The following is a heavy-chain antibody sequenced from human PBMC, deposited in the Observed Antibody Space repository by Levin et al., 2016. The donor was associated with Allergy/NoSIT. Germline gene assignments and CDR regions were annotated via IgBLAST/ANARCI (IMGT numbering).Heavy chain of an antibody. V-gene: IGHV3-30*04. Sequence: GGSLRLSCAASGFAFSNYAMHWVRQAPGKGLEWVAVISYDGSDTNHADSLKGRFTISRDNSKNMLYLQMNSLKPEDTAMYYCASIESKPSWGQGTLVTVSS. CDR2: ISYDGSDT. J-gene: IGHJ5*02. D-gene: IGHD2-15*01. CDR1: GFAFSNYA. CDR3: ASIESKPS.